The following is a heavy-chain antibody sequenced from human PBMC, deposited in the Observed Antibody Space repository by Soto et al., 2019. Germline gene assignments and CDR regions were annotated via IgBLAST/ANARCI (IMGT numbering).Heavy chain of an antibody. J-gene: IGHJ4*02. D-gene: IGHD2-21*02. Sequence: QVQLVESGGGVVQPGRSLRLSCAASGFTFSSYGMHWVRQAPGKGLEWVAVMSYDGSNKYYADSVKGRFTISRDNSKNTLYLQMNCLRAEDTAVYYCAKDKVSVVVTAPFDYWGQGTLVTVSS. V-gene: IGHV3-30*18. CDR1: GFTFSSYG. CDR3: AKDKVSVVVTAPFDY. CDR2: MSYDGSNK.